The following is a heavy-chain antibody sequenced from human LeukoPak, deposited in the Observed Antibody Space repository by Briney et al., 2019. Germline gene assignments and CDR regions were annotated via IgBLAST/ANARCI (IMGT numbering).Heavy chain of an antibody. D-gene: IGHD5-24*01. CDR2: INSDGSWT. Sequence: GGSLRLSCVASGNYWMHWVRQAPGKGLVWVSHINSDGSWTSYADSVKGRFTISRDNSRNTLYLQMNSLRAEDTAVYYCAKQFVDIWGQGTLVTVSS. V-gene: IGHV3-74*01. CDR3: AKQFVDI. CDR1: GNYW. J-gene: IGHJ5*02.